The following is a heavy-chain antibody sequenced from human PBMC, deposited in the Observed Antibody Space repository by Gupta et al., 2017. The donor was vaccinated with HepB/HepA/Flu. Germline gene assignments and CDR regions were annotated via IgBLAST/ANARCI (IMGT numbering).Heavy chain of an antibody. CDR3: ARQYDFWSGSSQVDC. V-gene: IGHV4-39*01. J-gene: IGHJ4*02. Sequence: QLQLQESGPGLVKPSETLSLTCTVSGGSINSNNHYWTWIRQPPGKGLEWIGSIYYNGFTYYNPSLKSRVSLSVDTSKNHFSLRLSSVTAADTAVYYCARQYDFWSGSSQVDCWGQGTLVTVSS. CDR2: IYYNGFT. D-gene: IGHD3/OR15-3a*01. CDR1: GGSINSNNHY.